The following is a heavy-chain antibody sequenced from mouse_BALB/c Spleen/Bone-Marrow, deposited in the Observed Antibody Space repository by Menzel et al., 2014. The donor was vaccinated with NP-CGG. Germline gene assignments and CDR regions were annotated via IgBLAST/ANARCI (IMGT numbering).Heavy chain of an antibody. CDR1: GDSITSGY. V-gene: IGHV3-8*02. Sequence: EVQLQQSGPSLVKPSQTLSLTCSVTGDSITSGYWNWIRKFPGNKLESMGYISYSGSTYYNPSLKSRISITRDTSKNQYYLQLNSVTTEDTATYYCARGGGSSYNYAMDYWGQGTSVTVSS. CDR2: ISYSGST. J-gene: IGHJ4*01. D-gene: IGHD1-1*01. CDR3: ARGGGSSYNYAMDY.